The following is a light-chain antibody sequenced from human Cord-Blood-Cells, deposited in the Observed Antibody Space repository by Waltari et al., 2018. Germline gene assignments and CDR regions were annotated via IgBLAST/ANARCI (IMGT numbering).Light chain of an antibody. CDR3: CSYAGSSTYV. J-gene: IGLJ1*01. V-gene: IGLV2-23*01. CDR1: SSDVGSYNL. CDR2: EGS. Sequence: QSALTQPASVSGSPGQSFTISCPGTSSDVGSYNLVSWYQQHPGKAPKLMIYEGSKRPSGVSNRFSGSKSGNTASLTISGLQAEDEADYYCCSYAGSSTYVFGTGTKVTVL.